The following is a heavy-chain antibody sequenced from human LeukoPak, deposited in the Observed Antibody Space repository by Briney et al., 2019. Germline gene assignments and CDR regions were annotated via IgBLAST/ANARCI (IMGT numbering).Heavy chain of an antibody. D-gene: IGHD3-3*01. Sequence: ESLKISCKGSGYSFTSYWIGWVRQMPGRGLEWMGFIYPGDSDTRYSPSFQGQVTLSADKSISTAYLQWFTLKASDTAVYYCARGTIFGVIDYWGQGTLVTVSS. J-gene: IGHJ4*02. V-gene: IGHV5-51*01. CDR1: GYSFTSYW. CDR3: ARGTIFGVIDY. CDR2: IYPGDSDT.